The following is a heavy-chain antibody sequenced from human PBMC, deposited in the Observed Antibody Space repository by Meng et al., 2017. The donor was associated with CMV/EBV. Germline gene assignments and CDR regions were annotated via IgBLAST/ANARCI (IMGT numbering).Heavy chain of an antibody. J-gene: IGHJ6*02. D-gene: IGHD6-6*01. Sequence: GPLRLSCAVYGGSFSGYYWSWIRQPPGKGLEWIGEINHSGSTNYNPSLKSRVTISVDTSKNQFSLKLSSVTAADTAVYYCARVISSSSYYYYGMDVWGQGTTVTVSS. CDR2: INHSGST. CDR1: GGSFSGYY. V-gene: IGHV4-34*01. CDR3: ARVISSSSYYYYGMDV.